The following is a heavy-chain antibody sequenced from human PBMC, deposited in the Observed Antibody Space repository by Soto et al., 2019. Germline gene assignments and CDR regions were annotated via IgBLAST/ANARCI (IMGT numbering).Heavy chain of an antibody. V-gene: IGHV3-21*01. CDR2: ITSSSTYI. CDR3: ARVRSGVSMVRGVILDPSYYYTMDV. CDR1: GFSFTTYS. J-gene: IGHJ6*02. D-gene: IGHD3-10*01. Sequence: LRLSCAASGFSFTTYSMNWVRQAPGKGLEWVSSITSSSTYIYYADSVKGRFTISRDNAKNSLFLQMNSLRAEDTAVYYCARVRSGVSMVRGVILDPSYYYTMDVWGRGTTVTVSS.